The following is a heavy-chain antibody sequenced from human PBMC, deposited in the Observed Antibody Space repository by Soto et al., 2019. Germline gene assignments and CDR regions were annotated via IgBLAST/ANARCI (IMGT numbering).Heavy chain of an antibody. J-gene: IGHJ2*01. CDR1: GYTFTSYS. V-gene: IGHV1-18*01. CDR3: ARSGYSSGWYHWYFDL. CDR2: ISACNGNT. Sequence: ASVKVSCKTSGYTFTSYSISWVRQAPGQRLEWMGWISACNGNTKYSQNFQGRVTITTDTSASTAYMELSSLRSEDTAVFYCARSGYSSGWYHWYFDLWGRGTLVTVSS. D-gene: IGHD6-19*01.